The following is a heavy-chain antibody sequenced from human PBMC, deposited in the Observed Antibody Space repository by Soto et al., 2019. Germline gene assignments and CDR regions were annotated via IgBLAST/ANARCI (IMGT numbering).Heavy chain of an antibody. J-gene: IGHJ4*02. CDR2: INHSGST. V-gene: IGHV4-34*01. Sequence: PSATLSLTCAVYGGSFSGYQWSWIRQPPGKGLEWIGEINHSGSTRYNPSLKSRVTISRDNAKNSVWLQMSSLTGEDTAIYYCARDYRRRCSTTACFNPIDYWGQGTLVTVSS. CDR1: GGSFSGYQ. D-gene: IGHD2-2*01. CDR3: ARDYRRRCSTTACFNPIDY.